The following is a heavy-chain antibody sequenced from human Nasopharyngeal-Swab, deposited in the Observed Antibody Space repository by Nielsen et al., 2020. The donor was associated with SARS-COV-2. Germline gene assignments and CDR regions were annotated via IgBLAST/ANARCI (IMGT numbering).Heavy chain of an antibody. V-gene: IGHV3-21*01. Sequence: GGSLRLSCAASGVTFSSYSMNWVRQAPGKGLEGVSSISSSSSYIYYADSVKGRFTISRDNAKYSLYLQMNSLRAEDTAVYYCARDRGIDGRIDYWGQGTLVTVSS. CDR3: ARDRGIDGRIDY. J-gene: IGHJ4*02. CDR2: ISSSSSYI. CDR1: GVTFSSYS. D-gene: IGHD6-13*01.